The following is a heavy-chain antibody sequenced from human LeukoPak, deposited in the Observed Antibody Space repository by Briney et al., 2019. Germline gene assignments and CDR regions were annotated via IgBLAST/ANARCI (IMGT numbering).Heavy chain of an antibody. J-gene: IGHJ6*02. CDR2: ISYDGSNK. CDR1: GFTFSSYG. D-gene: IGHD1-26*01. V-gene: IGHV3-30*18. Sequence: GGSLRLSCAASGFTFSSYGMHWVRQAPGKGLEWVAVISYDGSNKYYADSVKGRFTISRDNSKNTLYLQMNSLRAEDTAVYYCAEGGSPDMDYYHGMDVWGQGTTVTVSS. CDR3: AEGGSPDMDYYHGMDV.